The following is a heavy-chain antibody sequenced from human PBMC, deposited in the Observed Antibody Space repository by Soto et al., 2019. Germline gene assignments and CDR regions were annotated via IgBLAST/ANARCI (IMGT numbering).Heavy chain of an antibody. Sequence: PGESLKISCKASGYRFSSYWIGWVRQMPGKGLEWMGIIYPGDSDTTYSPYFQGQVTISADKSISTAYLQWSSLKASDTAMYYWARHDYDSSGYYYFTYWGQGTLVTVSS. J-gene: IGHJ4*02. CDR1: GYRFSSYW. CDR3: ARHDYDSSGYYYFTY. CDR2: IYPGDSDT. V-gene: IGHV5-51*01. D-gene: IGHD3-22*01.